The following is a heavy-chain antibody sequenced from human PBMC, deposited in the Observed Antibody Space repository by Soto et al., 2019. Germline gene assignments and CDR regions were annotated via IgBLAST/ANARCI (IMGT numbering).Heavy chain of an antibody. CDR3: ARQVEMATIVRFDP. V-gene: IGHV4-61*01. J-gene: IGHJ5*02. CDR1: GGSVSSGSYY. D-gene: IGHD5-12*01. CDR2: IYYSGST. Sequence: SETLSLTCTVSGGSVSSGSYYWSWIRQPPGKGLEWIGYIYYSGSTNYNPSLKSRVTIPVDTSKNQFSLKLSSVTAADTAVYYCARQVEMATIVRFDPWGQGTLVTVSS.